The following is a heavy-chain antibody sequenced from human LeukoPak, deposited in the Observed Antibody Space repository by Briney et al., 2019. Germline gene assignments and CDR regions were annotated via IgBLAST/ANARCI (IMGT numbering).Heavy chain of an antibody. CDR1: GGTFSSYA. Sequence: ASVKVSCKASGGTFSSYAISWVLQAPGQGLEWMGGIIPIFGTANYAQKFQGRVTITTDESTSTAYMELSSLRSEDTAVYYCARSRGRYYYDSSGYFDYWGQGTLVTVSS. CDR3: ARSRGRYYYDSSGYFDY. V-gene: IGHV1-69*05. D-gene: IGHD3-22*01. CDR2: IIPIFGTA. J-gene: IGHJ4*02.